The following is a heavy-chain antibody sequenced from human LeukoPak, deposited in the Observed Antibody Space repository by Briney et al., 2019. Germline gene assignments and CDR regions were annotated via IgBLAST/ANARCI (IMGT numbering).Heavy chain of an antibody. Sequence: PGGSLRLSCAASGFTFSSYGMHWVRQAPGKGLEWMAVISYDGSNKYYADSVKGRLTISRDNAKNSLYLQMNSLRAEDTAVYYCARVGLGYYYYGMDVWGQGTTVTVSS. CDR3: ARVGLGYYYYGMDV. CDR2: ISYDGSNK. CDR1: GFTFSSYG. V-gene: IGHV3-30*03. J-gene: IGHJ6*02. D-gene: IGHD3-16*01.